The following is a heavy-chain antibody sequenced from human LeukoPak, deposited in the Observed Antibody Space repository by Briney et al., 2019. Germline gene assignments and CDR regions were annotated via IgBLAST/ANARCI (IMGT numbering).Heavy chain of an antibody. CDR1: GGSISSGGYY. D-gene: IGHD3-22*01. Sequence: SETLPLTCTVSGGSISSGGYYWSWIRQHPGKGLEWIGYIYYSGSTYYNPSLKSRVTISVDTSKNQFSLKLSSVTAADTAVYYCARGPEYYDSDEGAFDIWGQGTMVTVSS. CDR2: IYYSGST. J-gene: IGHJ3*02. V-gene: IGHV4-31*03. CDR3: ARGPEYYDSDEGAFDI.